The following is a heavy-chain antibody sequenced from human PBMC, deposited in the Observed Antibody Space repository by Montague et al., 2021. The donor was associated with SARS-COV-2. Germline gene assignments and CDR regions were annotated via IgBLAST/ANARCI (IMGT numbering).Heavy chain of an antibody. D-gene: IGHD3-22*01. Sequence: SLRLSCAASGFTFRSYGMSWVRQAPGKGLEWVSGITGSGGSTYYADSVKGRFTISRDNSKNTLYLQMNSLRAEDTVVYYCAKGYYYDTSGYLHPFDYWGQGTLVTVSS. CDR2: ITGSGGST. V-gene: IGHV3-23*01. CDR1: GFTFRSYG. CDR3: AKGYYYDTSGYLHPFDY. J-gene: IGHJ4*02.